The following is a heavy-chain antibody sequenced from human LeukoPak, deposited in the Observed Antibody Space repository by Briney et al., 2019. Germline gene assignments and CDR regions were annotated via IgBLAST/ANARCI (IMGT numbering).Heavy chain of an antibody. CDR3: AKTPISTAVALYYYYMDV. CDR1: GFTFDDYA. J-gene: IGHJ6*03. CDR2: ISWNSGSI. V-gene: IGHV3-9*01. D-gene: IGHD3-9*01. Sequence: GGSLRLSCAASGFTFDDYAMHWVRQAPGKGLEWVSGISWNSGSIGYADSVKGRFTISRDNAKNSLYLQMNSLRAEDTAVYYCAKTPISTAVALYYYYMDVWGKGTTVTISS.